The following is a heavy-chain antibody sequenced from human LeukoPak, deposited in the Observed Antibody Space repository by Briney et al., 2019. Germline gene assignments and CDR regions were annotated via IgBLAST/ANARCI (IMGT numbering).Heavy chain of an antibody. J-gene: IGHJ4*02. V-gene: IGHV3-64D*06. CDR1: GFTFSSYA. D-gene: IGHD2/OR15-2a*01. CDR3: VKTPYSSTWYVGDS. CDR2: INSDGDST. Sequence: GGSRRLSCSPSGFTFSSYAMHWVRQAAGEGLEYVSAINSDGDSTYYADSVKGRFTISRDNSKNTLYLQMSSLRPEDSAVYYCVKTPYSSTWYVGDSWGQGTLVTVSS.